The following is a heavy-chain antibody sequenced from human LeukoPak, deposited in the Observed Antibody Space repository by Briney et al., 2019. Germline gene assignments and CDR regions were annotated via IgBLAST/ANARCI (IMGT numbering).Heavy chain of an antibody. CDR3: ARDLSPVVRASPMGY. CDR2: ITYDGYYK. J-gene: IGHJ4*02. V-gene: IGHV3-30*03. Sequence: GGSLRLSCAASGFTFTNYGMHWVRQAPGKGLAWVALITYDGYYKYYSDSVKGRFTISSDTSKNTLYLQMNSLRAEDTAVYYCARDLSPVVRASPMGYWGQGTPVTVSS. CDR1: GFTFTNYG. D-gene: IGHD3-10*01.